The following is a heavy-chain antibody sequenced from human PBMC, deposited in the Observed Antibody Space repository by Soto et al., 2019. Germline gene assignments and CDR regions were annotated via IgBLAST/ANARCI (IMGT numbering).Heavy chain of an antibody. CDR1: GGSLSGYY. D-gene: IGHD5-12*01. CDR3: ARGQEGVVATH. V-gene: IGHV4-34*01. J-gene: IGHJ4*02. CDR2: IKDGGYT. Sequence: QVQLQQWGAGLLKPSETLSLNCAVNGGSLSGYYWSWIRQPPGKGLEWIGEIKDGGYTNYSPSLKSRATISSARSNNQFSLRLNSVTAADTGVYSCARGQEGVVATHWDQGALVTVSS.